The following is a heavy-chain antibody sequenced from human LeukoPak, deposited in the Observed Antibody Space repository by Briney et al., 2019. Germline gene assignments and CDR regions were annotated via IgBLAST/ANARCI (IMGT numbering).Heavy chain of an antibody. V-gene: IGHV4-34*01. Sequence: PSETLSLTCAVSGGSFSGYYWTWIRQPPGKGLEWIGEINHSGSANYNPSLMSRVTISLDTSKNHFSLKLSSVTAADTAVYYCARGRGSSGWYYFDYWGQGTLVTVSS. CDR2: INHSGSA. CDR1: GGSFSGYY. J-gene: IGHJ4*02. CDR3: ARGRGSSGWYYFDY. D-gene: IGHD6-19*01.